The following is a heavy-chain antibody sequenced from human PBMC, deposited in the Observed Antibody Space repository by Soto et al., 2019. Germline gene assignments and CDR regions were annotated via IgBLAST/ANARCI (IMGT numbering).Heavy chain of an antibody. Sequence: SETLSLTCAVYGGSFSGYYWSWIRQPPGKGLEWIGEINHSGSTNYNPSLKSRVTISVDTSKNQFSLKLSSVTAADSAVYYCARGIYYYGSGSYYRREQRKPLFDYWGQGTLVTVSS. CDR1: GGSFSGYY. CDR3: ARGIYYYGSGSYYRREQRKPLFDY. D-gene: IGHD3-10*01. CDR2: INHSGST. V-gene: IGHV4-34*01. J-gene: IGHJ4*02.